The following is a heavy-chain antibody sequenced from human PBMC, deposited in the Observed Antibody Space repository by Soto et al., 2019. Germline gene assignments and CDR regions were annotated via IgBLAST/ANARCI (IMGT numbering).Heavy chain of an antibody. V-gene: IGHV3-64D*06. Sequence: GGSLRLSCSASGFTFSSYAMHWVRQAPGKGLEYVSAISSNGGSTYYADSVKGRVTVSRDNSKNTLYLQMSSPRAEDTAVYYCVKDDLDYDFCGGPAGMDVWGQGTSVTVS. D-gene: IGHD3-3*01. CDR3: VKDDLDYDFCGGPAGMDV. CDR1: GFTFSSYA. J-gene: IGHJ6*02. CDR2: ISSNGGST.